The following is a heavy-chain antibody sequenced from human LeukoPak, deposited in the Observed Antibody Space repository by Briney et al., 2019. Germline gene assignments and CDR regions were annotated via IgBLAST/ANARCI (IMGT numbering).Heavy chain of an antibody. D-gene: IGHD6-13*01. Sequence: GGSLRLSCAASGFTFSSYAMSWVRQAPGKGLEWVSAISGSGGSTYYADSVKGRFTISRDNSKNTLYLQMNSLRADDTAIYYCAREQAGTSGWYTLDYWGQGTVVTVSS. CDR3: AREQAGTSGWYTLDY. CDR2: ISGSGGST. J-gene: IGHJ4*02. V-gene: IGHV3-23*01. CDR1: GFTFSSYA.